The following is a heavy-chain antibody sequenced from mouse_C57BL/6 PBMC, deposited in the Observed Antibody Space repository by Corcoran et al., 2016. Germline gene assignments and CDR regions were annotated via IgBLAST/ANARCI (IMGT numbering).Heavy chain of an antibody. CDR3: ARSNSSGYPFAY. D-gene: IGHD3-2*02. Sequence: EVQLQQSGPELVKPGASVKISCKASGYTFTDYYMNWVKQSHGKSLEWIGDINPNNGGTSYNQKFKGKATLTVDKSSSTGYMELRSLTSEDSAVYYCARSNSSGYPFAYWGQGTLVTVSA. V-gene: IGHV1-26*01. CDR2: INPNNGGT. J-gene: IGHJ3*01. CDR1: GYTFTDYY.